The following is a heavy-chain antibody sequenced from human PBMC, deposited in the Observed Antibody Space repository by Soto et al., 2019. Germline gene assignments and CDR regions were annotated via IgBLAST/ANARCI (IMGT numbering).Heavy chain of an antibody. D-gene: IGHD3-10*01. CDR3: ANRNDYGSGSYFPFDH. Sequence: GGSLRLSCAASGFTFSSYGMSWVRQAPGKGLEWVSSISGSGGSTYYADSVKGRFTISRDNSKNTLYLQMSSLRAEDTAVYYCANRNDYGSGSYFPFDHWGQGTLVTVSS. J-gene: IGHJ4*02. V-gene: IGHV3-23*01. CDR2: ISGSGGST. CDR1: GFTFSSYG.